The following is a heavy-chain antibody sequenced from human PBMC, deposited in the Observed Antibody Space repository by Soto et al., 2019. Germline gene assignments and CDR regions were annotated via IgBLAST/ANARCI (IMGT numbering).Heavy chain of an antibody. J-gene: IGHJ6*02. CDR3: ARDKGGSFYYYGMDV. D-gene: IGHD1-26*01. CDR1: GFTCSSYS. V-gene: IGHV3-21*01. CDR2: ISSSSSYI. Sequence: EVQLVESGGGLVKPGGSLRLSCAASGFTCSSYSMNWVRQAPGKGLEWVSSISSSSSYIYYADSVKGRFTISRDNAKNSLYLQMNSLRAEDTAVYYCARDKGGSFYYYGMDVWGHGTTVTVSS.